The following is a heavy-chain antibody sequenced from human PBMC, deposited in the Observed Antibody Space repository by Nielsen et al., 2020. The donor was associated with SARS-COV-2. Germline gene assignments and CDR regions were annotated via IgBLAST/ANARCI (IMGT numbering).Heavy chain of an antibody. Sequence: SLKISCAAFGFTFDDYAMHWVRQAPGKGLEWVSGISWNSGSIGYADSVKGRFTISRDNAKNSLYLQMNSLRAEDTALYYCAKDSGYDASFDYWGQGTLVTVSS. CDR3: AKDSGYDASFDY. J-gene: IGHJ4*02. V-gene: IGHV3-9*01. D-gene: IGHD5-12*01. CDR1: GFTFDDYA. CDR2: ISWNSGSI.